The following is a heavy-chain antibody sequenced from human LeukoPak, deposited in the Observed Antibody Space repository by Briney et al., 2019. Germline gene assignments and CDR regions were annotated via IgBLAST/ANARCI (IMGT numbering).Heavy chain of an antibody. V-gene: IGHV4-38-2*01. D-gene: IGHD1-26*01. CDR3: ARHKYSGSFDY. CDR1: GYSISSGYY. CDR2: IYHSGSA. J-gene: IGHJ4*02. Sequence: SETLSLTCAVSGYSISSGYYWGWIRQPPGKGLEWIGSIYHSGSAYYNPSLKSRVTISVDTSKNQFSLKLSSVTAADTAVYYCARHKYSGSFDYWGQGTLVTVSS.